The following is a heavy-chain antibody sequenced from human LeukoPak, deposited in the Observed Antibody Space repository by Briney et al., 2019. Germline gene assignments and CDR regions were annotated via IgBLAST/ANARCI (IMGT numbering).Heavy chain of an antibody. CDR3: AKDGGYDSSGYYYVFDY. V-gene: IGHV3-23*01. Sequence: GGSLRLSCAASGFTFSSYAMSWVRQAPGKGLEWVSAICGSGGSTYYADSVKGRFTISRDNSKNTLYLQMNSLRAEDTALYYCAKDGGYDSSGYYYVFDYWGQGTLVTVSS. CDR1: GFTFSSYA. CDR2: ICGSGGST. J-gene: IGHJ4*02. D-gene: IGHD3-22*01.